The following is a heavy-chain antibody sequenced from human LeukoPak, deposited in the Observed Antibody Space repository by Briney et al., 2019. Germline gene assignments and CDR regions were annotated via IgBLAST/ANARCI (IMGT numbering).Heavy chain of an antibody. V-gene: IGHV3-23*01. CDR2: ISGSGGST. J-gene: IGHJ3*02. Sequence: GGSLRLSCAASGFTFSSYAMSWVRQAPGKGLEWVSAISGSGGSTYYADSVKGRFTISRDNSKNTLYLQMNSLRAEDTAVYYCARLNPLITMIDGDAFDIWGQGTMVTVSS. D-gene: IGHD3-22*01. CDR3: ARLNPLITMIDGDAFDI. CDR1: GFTFSSYA.